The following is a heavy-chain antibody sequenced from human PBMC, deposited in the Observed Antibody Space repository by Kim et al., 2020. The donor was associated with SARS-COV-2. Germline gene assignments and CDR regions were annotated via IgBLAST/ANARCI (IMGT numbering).Heavy chain of an antibody. CDR1: GFTFSSYA. Sequence: GGSLRLSCAASGFTFSSYAMHWVRQAPGKGLEWVAVISYDGSNKYYADSVKGRFTISRDNSKNTLYLQLNSLRAEDTAVYYCARDGRPRYSRGWYPLGYGRDVGGRGTTHPVSS. J-gene: IGHJ6*02. CDR3: ARDGRPRYSRGWYPLGYGRDV. V-gene: IGHV3-30-3*01. D-gene: IGHD6-19*01. CDR2: ISYDGSNK.